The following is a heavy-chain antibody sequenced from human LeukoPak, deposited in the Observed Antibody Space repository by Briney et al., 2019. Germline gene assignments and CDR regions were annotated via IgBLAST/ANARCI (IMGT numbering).Heavy chain of an antibody. Sequence: PGGSLRLSCAASGFTFSGYAMHWVRQAPGKELEYVSAISSNGGSIHYANSVKGRFTISRDNSKNTLHLQMDSLRAEDMAVYYCARDTCGCGSGWHLYWYFDLWGRGTLVTVSS. D-gene: IGHD6-19*01. CDR2: ISSNGGSI. CDR1: GFTFSGYA. CDR3: ARDTCGCGSGWHLYWYFDL. J-gene: IGHJ2*01. V-gene: IGHV3-64*01.